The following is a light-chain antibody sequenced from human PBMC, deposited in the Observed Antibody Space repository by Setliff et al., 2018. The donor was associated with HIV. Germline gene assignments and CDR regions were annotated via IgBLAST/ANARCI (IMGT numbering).Light chain of an antibody. CDR1: SSDVGNYDY. V-gene: IGLV2-11*01. J-gene: IGLJ1*01. CDR2: HVN. Sequence: QSVLTQPRSVSGSRGQSVTFSCTGASSDVGNYDYVSWYRQHPGKAPKLMIYHVNKRPAGVPARFSGFKSGNTASLTISGLQPEDEADYYCCSYAVSYSFVFGTGTNVTVL. CDR3: CSYAVSYSFV.